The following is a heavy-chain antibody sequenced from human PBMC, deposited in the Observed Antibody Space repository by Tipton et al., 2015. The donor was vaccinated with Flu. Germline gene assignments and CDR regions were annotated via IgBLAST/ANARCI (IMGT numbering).Heavy chain of an antibody. Sequence: LRLSCSVSDFSISSTSHFWGWIRQSPGKGLEWIGSIYHSGSTHYNPSLKSRLTMFVDTSKNQFSLQLTSVTAADTAVYYCAREVATIGRWFDPWGQGTLVTVSS. V-gene: IGHV4-39*07. CDR3: AREVATIGRWFDP. D-gene: IGHD5-12*01. CDR1: DFSISSTSHF. J-gene: IGHJ5*02. CDR2: IYHSGST.